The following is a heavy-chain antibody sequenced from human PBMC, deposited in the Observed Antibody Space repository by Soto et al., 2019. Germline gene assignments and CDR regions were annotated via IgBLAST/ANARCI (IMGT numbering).Heavy chain of an antibody. Sequence: QVQLVESGGGVVQPGRSLRLSCAASGFTFSSYGMHWVRQAPGKGLEWVAVISYDGSNKYYADSVKGRFTISRDNSKNTLYLQMNSLRAEDTAVNYCANDVGGFDPWGPGTLVTVSS. D-gene: IGHD1-26*01. V-gene: IGHV3-30*18. CDR2: ISYDGSNK. CDR1: GFTFSSYG. J-gene: IGHJ5*02. CDR3: ANDVGGFDP.